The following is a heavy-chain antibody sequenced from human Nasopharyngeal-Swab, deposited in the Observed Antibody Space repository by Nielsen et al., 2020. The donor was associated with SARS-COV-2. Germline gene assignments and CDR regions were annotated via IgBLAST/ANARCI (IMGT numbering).Heavy chain of an antibody. D-gene: IGHD3-10*01. CDR2: LNPNSGGT. CDR3: ARETYYGSGSYYVDDAFDI. CDR1: VYSFTGYY. V-gene: IGHV1-2*02. Sequence: ASVKVSYKASVYSFTGYYLHWVRQAPGQGPEWVGSLNPNSGGTNYAQKFQGRVTLTLDTSINTAYMDLTSLRSDDTAVYYCARETYYGSGSYYVDDAFDIWGQGTMVTVSS. J-gene: IGHJ3*02.